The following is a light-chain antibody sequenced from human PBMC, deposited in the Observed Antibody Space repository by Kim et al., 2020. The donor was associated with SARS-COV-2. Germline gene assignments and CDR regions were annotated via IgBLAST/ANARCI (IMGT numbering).Light chain of an antibody. CDR1: QDISNE. J-gene: IGKJ1*01. CDR3: LQDSKYPRT. CDR2: AAS. Sequence: AIQMTQSPSSLSASVRDRVTITCRASQDISNELSWYQQISGKPPKLLIYAASNSQSGVPSRFSGSGSGTYFTLTITSLQSEDFATYYCLQDSKYPRTFGQGTKVDIK. V-gene: IGKV1-6*01.